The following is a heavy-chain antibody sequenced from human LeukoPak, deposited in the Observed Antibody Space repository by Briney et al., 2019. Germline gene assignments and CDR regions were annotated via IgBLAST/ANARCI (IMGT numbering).Heavy chain of an antibody. J-gene: IGHJ4*02. CDR1: GFTFSNAW. V-gene: IGHV3-15*01. CDR3: TTDPSD. CDR2: IKSKSDGETT. Sequence: GGSLRLSCAASGFTFSNAWKSWVRQAPGRGLEWLGRIKSKSDGETTDFAAPVKGRFSISREDSKNTVYLQMDSLKTEDTAVYYCTTDPSDWGQGTLVTVSS.